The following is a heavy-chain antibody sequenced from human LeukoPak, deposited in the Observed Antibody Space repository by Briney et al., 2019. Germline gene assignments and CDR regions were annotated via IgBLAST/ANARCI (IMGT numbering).Heavy chain of an antibody. J-gene: IGHJ4*02. Sequence: GRSLRLSCAASGFTFSSYGMHWVRQAPGKGLEWVAVISYDGSNKYYADSVKGRFTISRDNSKNTLYLQMNSLRAEDTAVYYCAKDRIVVVPAAIGTDYWGQGTLVTVSS. D-gene: IGHD2-2*01. CDR1: GFTFSSYG. CDR2: ISYDGSNK. CDR3: AKDRIVVVPAAIGTDY. V-gene: IGHV3-30*18.